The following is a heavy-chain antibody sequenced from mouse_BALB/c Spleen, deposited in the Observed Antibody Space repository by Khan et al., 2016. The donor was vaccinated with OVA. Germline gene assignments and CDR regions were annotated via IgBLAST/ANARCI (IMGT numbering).Heavy chain of an antibody. V-gene: IGHV1-4*01. D-gene: IGHD2-14*01. Sequence: QVQLKQSGAELARPGASVKMSCKASGYTFTTYTIHWVKQRPGQGLEWIGYIIPSNDYTNYNQKFKDRATLTADKSSSTAYMQLSSLTSEDSAVYYCGREGAYYRSDGWFAYWGQGTLVRVS. CDR2: IIPSNDYT. CDR1: GYTFTTYT. J-gene: IGHJ3*01. CDR3: GREGAYYRSDGWFAY.